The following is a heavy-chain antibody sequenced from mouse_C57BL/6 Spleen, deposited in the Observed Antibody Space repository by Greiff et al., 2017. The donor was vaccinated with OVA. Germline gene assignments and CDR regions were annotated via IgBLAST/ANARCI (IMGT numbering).Heavy chain of an antibody. CDR2: IDPNRGGT. CDR1: GYTFTSYW. D-gene: IGHD2-3*01. J-gene: IGHJ2*01. V-gene: IGHV1-72*01. CDR3: ARGGGWLLSFFDY. Sequence: VQLQQPGAELVKPGASVKLSCKASGYTFTSYWMHWVKQRPGRGLEWIGRIDPNRGGTKYNEKFKSKATLTVDKPSSTAYMQLSSLTSEDSAVYYCARGGGWLLSFFDYWGQGTTLTVSS.